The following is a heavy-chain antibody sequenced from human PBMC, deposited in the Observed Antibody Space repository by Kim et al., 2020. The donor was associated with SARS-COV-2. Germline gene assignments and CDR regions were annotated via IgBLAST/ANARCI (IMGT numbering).Heavy chain of an antibody. CDR2: ISAYNGNT. J-gene: IGHJ6*02. V-gene: IGHV1-18*01. Sequence: ASVKVSCKASGYTFTSYGISWVRQAPGQGLEWMGWISAYNGNTNYAQKLQGRVTMTTDTSTSTAYMELRSLRSDDTAVYYCARGTYYDFWSGISTTYGMDVWGQGTTVTVSS. CDR3: ARGTYYDFWSGISTTYGMDV. CDR1: GYTFTSYG. D-gene: IGHD3-3*01.